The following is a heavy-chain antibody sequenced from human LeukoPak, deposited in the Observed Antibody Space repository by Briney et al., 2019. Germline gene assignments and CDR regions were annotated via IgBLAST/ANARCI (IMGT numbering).Heavy chain of an antibody. J-gene: IGHJ4*02. V-gene: IGHV3-7*03. Sequence: GGSLRLSCVASGFIFSSYWMSWVRQAPGKGLEWVANIKQGGSEKYYVDSVKGRFTISRDNAKNSLYLQMNSLRAEDTAVYYCAKDQAGIVATPSDYWGQGTLVTVSS. CDR1: GFIFSSYW. D-gene: IGHD5-12*01. CDR2: IKQGGSEK. CDR3: AKDQAGIVATPSDY.